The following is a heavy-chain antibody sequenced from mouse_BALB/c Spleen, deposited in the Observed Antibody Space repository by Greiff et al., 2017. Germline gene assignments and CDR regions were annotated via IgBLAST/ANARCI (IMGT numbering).Heavy chain of an antibody. V-gene: IGHV5-9-3*01. D-gene: IGHD2-10*01. Sequence: EVHLVESGGGLVKPGGSLKLSCAASGFTFSSYAMSWVRQTPEKRLEWVATISSGGSYTYYPDSVKGRFTISRDNAKNTLYLQMSSLRSEDTAMYYCARPYYEWAMDYWGQGTSVTVSS. CDR1: GFTFSSYA. J-gene: IGHJ4*01. CDR2: ISSGGSYT. CDR3: ARPYYEWAMDY.